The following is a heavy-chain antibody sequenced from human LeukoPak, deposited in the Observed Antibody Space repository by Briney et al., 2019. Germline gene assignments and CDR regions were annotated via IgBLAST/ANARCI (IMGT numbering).Heavy chain of an antibody. CDR2: ISGRGATT. CDR3: ARTDDSGSYYASTWNNWFDP. CDR1: GFSFTTYA. V-gene: IGHV3-23*01. J-gene: IGHJ5*02. D-gene: IGHD3-10*01. Sequence: GGSLRLSCAASGFSFTTYAMTWVRQAPGKGPEWVSGISGRGATTYYADSVKGRFTISRDNSKNTLYLQMNSLRAEDTAVYYCARTDDSGSYYASTWNNWFDPWGQGTLVTVSS.